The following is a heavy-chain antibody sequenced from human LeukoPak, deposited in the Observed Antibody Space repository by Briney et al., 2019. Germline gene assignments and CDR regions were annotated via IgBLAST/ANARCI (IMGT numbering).Heavy chain of an antibody. J-gene: IGHJ5*02. V-gene: IGHV3-48*03. CDR1: GFDPSTYE. CDR3: ARGDPHADL. CDR2: ITISGHTK. Sequence: GGSLRLSCAASGFDPSTYEMNWVRQAPGKGLEWIADITISGHTKNYADSVKGRFTISRDNARTSLYLQMNSLRVEDTGVYYCARGDPHADLWGQGTLVTVSS.